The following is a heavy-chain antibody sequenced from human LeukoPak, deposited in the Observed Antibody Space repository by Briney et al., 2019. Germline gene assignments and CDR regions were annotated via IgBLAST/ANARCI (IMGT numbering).Heavy chain of an antibody. CDR1: GFTFSDYG. J-gene: IGHJ4*02. Sequence: GGSLRLSCAASGFTFSDYGIHWVRQAPGQGLEWVALIWYDGSKKYYADSVKGRFTISRDNTKNTLYLQLNSLRADDTAVYYCARANSSSSTFDLGGQGTLVTVSS. D-gene: IGHD6-6*01. CDR3: ARANSSSSTFDL. CDR2: IWYDGSKK. V-gene: IGHV3-33*01.